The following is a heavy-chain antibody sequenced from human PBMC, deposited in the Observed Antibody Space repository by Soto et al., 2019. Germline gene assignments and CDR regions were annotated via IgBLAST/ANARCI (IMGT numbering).Heavy chain of an antibody. CDR3: ARREIQGPIDY. J-gene: IGHJ4*02. Sequence: QVQLQESGPGLVKPSDTLSLTCAVSGYSISSSNWWGWIRQPPGKGLEWIGYIYYSGTTYYNPSLKRRVTTPADTSKNQFSLKLTSVTAVDTAVYYCARREIQGPIDYWGQGTLVTVSS. CDR2: IYYSGTT. V-gene: IGHV4-28*01. D-gene: IGHD1-26*01. CDR1: GYSISSSNW.